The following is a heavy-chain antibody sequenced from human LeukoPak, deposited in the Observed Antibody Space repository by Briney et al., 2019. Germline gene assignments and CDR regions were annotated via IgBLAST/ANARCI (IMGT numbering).Heavy chain of an antibody. D-gene: IGHD4-23*01. Sequence: ASETLSLTCTVSGGSISNFYWSWIRQPPGKGLEWIGYIYTGGSTNYNASLKSRVSISVDTSKYQISLKLSSVTAADTAVYYCARHLFGGNWAPLDYWGQGSLVTVSS. V-gene: IGHV4-4*09. CDR2: IYTGGST. CDR3: ARHLFGGNWAPLDY. J-gene: IGHJ4*02. CDR1: GGSISNFY.